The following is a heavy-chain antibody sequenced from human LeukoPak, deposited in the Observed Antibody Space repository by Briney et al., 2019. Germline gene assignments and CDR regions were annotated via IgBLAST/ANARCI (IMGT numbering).Heavy chain of an antibody. CDR1: GYMFTNYW. Sequence: GESLKISCKGSGYMFTNYWIGWVRQVPGKGLEWMGLIYPGDSDTRYSPSFRGQVTISADKSISTAYLQWSSLKASDTAMYYCARHGGDYMDGSGYHSYYYMDVWGKGTMLTVSS. V-gene: IGHV5-51*01. CDR2: IYPGDSDT. CDR3: ARHGGDYMDGSGYHSYYYMDV. D-gene: IGHD3-10*01. J-gene: IGHJ6*03.